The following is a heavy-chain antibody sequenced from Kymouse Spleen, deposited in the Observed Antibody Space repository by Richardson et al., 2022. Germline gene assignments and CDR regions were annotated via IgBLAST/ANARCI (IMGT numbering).Heavy chain of an antibody. CDR1: GGSVSSGSYY. Sequence: QVQLQESGPGLVKPSETLSLTCTVSGGSVSSGSYYWSWIRQPPGKGLEWIGYIYYSGSTNYNPSLKSRVTISVDTSKNQFSLKLSSVTAADTAVYYCARDRIAVAGYYYYGMDVWGQGTTVTVSS. CDR3: ARDRIAVAGYYYYGMDV. CDR2: IYYSGST. V-gene: IGHV4-61*01. J-gene: IGHJ6*02. D-gene: IGHD6-19*01.